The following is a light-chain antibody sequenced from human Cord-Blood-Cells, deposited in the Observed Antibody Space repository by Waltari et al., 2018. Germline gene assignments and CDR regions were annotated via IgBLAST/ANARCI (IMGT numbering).Light chain of an antibody. Sequence: QSALTQPASVSGSPGQSITISCTGTSSDGGGYNYVSWYQQHPGKAPKLMIYEVSNRPSGVSNRFSGSKSVSTASLTISGLQAEDEADYYCSSYTSSSTYVCGTGTKVTVL. CDR1: SSDGGGYNY. CDR3: SSYTSSSTYV. V-gene: IGLV2-14*01. J-gene: IGLJ1*01. CDR2: EVS.